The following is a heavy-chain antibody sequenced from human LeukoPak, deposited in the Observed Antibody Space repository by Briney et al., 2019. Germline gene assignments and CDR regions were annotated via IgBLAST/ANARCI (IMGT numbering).Heavy chain of an antibody. J-gene: IGHJ6*02. V-gene: IGHV4-38-2*02. Sequence: SENLSLTCTVSGLSISSGYYWGWIRQSPGKGLEWIGSIYHSGSTYYNPSLKSRVTISVDASKNQFSLKLSSVTAADSAVYYCARTKTGTTPRNYYYYYGMDVWGQGTTVTVSS. CDR2: IYHSGST. CDR3: ARTKTGTTPRNYYYYYGMDV. D-gene: IGHD4-17*01. CDR1: GLSISSGYY.